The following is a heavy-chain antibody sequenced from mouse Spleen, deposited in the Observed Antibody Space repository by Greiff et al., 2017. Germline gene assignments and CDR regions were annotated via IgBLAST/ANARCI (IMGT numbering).Heavy chain of an antibody. J-gene: IGHJ2*01. CDR2: ILPGSGST. V-gene: IGHV1-9*01. D-gene: IGHD1-1*01. Sequence: VQLQESGAELMKPGASVKLSCKATGYTFTGYWIEWVKQRPGHGLEWIGEILPGSGSTNYNQKFKDKATLTADKSSSTAYMQLSSLTSEDSAVYYCARSSTVVATDYFDYWGQGTTLTVSS. CDR3: ARSSTVVATDYFDY. CDR1: GYTFTGYW.